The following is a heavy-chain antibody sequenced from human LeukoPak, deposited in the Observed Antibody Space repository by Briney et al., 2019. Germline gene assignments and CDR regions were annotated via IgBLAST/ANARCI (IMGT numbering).Heavy chain of an antibody. CDR3: ARVGYYDFWSGYLWFDP. D-gene: IGHD3-3*01. CDR2: ISSSSSYI. Sequence: GGSLRLSCAASGFTFSSYSMNWVRQAPGKGLEWVSSISSSSSYIYYADSVKGRFTISRDNAKNSLYLKINSLRAEDTAVYYCARVGYYDFWSGYLWFDPWGQGTLVTVSS. V-gene: IGHV3-21*01. J-gene: IGHJ5*02. CDR1: GFTFSSYS.